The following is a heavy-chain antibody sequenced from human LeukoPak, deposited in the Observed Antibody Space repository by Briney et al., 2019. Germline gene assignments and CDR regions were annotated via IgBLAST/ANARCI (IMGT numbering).Heavy chain of an antibody. J-gene: IGHJ4*02. V-gene: IGHV3-21*01. CDR1: GFTFSSYS. D-gene: IGHD4-23*01. CDR3: ARLGNSRDFDY. CDR2: ISSSSSYI. Sequence: GGSLRLSCAASGFTFSSYSMNWVRQAPGKGLEWVSSISSSSSYIYYADSVKGRFTISRDNAKNSLYLQMNSLRAEDTAVYYCARLGNSRDFDYWGQGTLVTVSS.